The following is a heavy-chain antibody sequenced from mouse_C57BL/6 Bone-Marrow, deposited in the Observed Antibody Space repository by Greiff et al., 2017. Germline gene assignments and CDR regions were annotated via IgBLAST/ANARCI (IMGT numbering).Heavy chain of an antibody. CDR2: IDPSDSYT. J-gene: IGHJ2*01. V-gene: IGHV1-50*01. CDR1: GYTFISYW. D-gene: IGHD1-1*01. CDR3: ASHYGNLYY. Sequence: QVQLQQPGAELVKPGASVKLSCKASGYTFISYWMQWVKQRPGQGLEWIGEIDPSDSYTNYNQKFKGKATLTVDTSSSTAYMQLSSLTSEDSAVYYCASHYGNLYYWGQGTTLTVAS.